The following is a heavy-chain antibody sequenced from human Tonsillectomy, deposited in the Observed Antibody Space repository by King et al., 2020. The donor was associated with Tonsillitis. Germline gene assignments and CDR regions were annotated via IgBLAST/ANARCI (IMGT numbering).Heavy chain of an antibody. V-gene: IGHV5-51*01. D-gene: IGHD3-16*01. CDR3: SRGGFF. CDR1: GYTFTNYW. Sequence: VQLVESGAEVRKPGESLKISCTASGYTFTNYWIGWVRQLPGKGLEWMGIIYPDDSDTRYSPSFRGQVTISADKSINTVYLQWSGLKASDTGIYYCSRGGFFWGQGSPVTVSS. J-gene: IGHJ4*02. CDR2: IYPDDSDT.